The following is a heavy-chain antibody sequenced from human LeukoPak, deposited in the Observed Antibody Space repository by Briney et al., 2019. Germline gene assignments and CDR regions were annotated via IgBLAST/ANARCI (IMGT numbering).Heavy chain of an antibody. Sequence: GGSLRLSCAASGFTFDDYAMHWVRQAPGKGLEWVSLISGDGGSTYYADSVKGRFTISGDNSKNSLYLQMNSLRTEDTALYYCAKGGARWLQLYYFDYWGQGTLVTVSS. J-gene: IGHJ4*02. CDR1: GFTFDDYA. CDR2: ISGDGGST. D-gene: IGHD5-24*01. CDR3: AKGGARWLQLYYFDY. V-gene: IGHV3-43*02.